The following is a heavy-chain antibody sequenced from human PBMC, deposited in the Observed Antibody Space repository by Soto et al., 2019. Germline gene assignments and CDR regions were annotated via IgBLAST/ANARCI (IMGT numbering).Heavy chain of an antibody. D-gene: IGHD3-16*02. J-gene: IGHJ4*02. CDR3: ARSPRNYHFDF. CDR1: GFIFSDHY. Sequence: EVQLVESGGDLVQPGGSLRLSCAVSGFIFSDHYMDWVRQAPGKGLEWVGRRGSKLHELNTLDAASVRDSFTISRDTTTQFLLLKMNSLRAAATDVYYCARSPRNYHFDFWGQGTLVTVSS. V-gene: IGHV3-72*01. CDR2: RGSKLHELNT.